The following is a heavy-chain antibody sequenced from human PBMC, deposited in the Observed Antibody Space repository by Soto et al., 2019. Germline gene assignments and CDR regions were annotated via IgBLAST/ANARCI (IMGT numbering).Heavy chain of an antibody. Sequence: EVQLVESGGGLVKPGGSLRLSCAASGFTFSNAWMSWVRQAPGKGLEWVGRIKSKTDGGTTDYAAPVKGRFTISRDDSKNTLYLQMNSLKTEDTAVYYCTTGEGYSGSYTGGVWGQGTLVTVSS. J-gene: IGHJ4*02. CDR3: TTGEGYSGSYTGGV. CDR2: IKSKTDGGTT. V-gene: IGHV3-15*01. D-gene: IGHD1-26*01. CDR1: GFTFSNAW.